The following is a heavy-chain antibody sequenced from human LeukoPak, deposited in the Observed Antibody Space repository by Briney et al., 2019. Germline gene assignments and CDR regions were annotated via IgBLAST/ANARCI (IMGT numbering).Heavy chain of an antibody. CDR3: AKGSPRFYDILDY. V-gene: IGHV3-30*18. CDR2: VSYDGSNK. Sequence: GGSLRLSCAASGFTFSNFGMHWARQAPGKGLEWVAVVSYDGSNKYYADSVKGRFSISRDSSKNTVYLQMNSLRADDTAVYYCAKGSPRFYDILDYWGQATLITVSS. CDR1: GFTFSNFG. D-gene: IGHD3-9*01. J-gene: IGHJ4*02.